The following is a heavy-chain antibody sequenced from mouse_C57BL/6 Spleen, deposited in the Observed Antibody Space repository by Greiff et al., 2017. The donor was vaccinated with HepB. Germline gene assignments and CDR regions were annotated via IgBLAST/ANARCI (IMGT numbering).Heavy chain of an antibody. Sequence: DVQLQESGPGMVKPSQSLSLTCTVTGYSITSGYDWHWIRHFPGNKLEWMGYISYSGSTNYNPSLKSRISITHDTSKNHFFLKLNSVTTEDTATYYCARVGGYSWYFDVWGTGTTVTVSS. CDR2: ISYSGST. J-gene: IGHJ1*03. CDR1: GYSITSGYD. V-gene: IGHV3-1*01. D-gene: IGHD2-3*01. CDR3: ARVGGYSWYFDV.